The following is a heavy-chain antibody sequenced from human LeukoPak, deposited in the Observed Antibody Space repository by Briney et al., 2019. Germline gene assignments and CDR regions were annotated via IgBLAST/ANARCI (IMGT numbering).Heavy chain of an antibody. Sequence: GGSLRLSCAASHFTFTTYWMSWVRQAPGKGLEWVANIKPDGSEKYYVDSVKGRFTISRDNAKNSLYLQMNSLRAEDTAVYYCARERGRRFLEWLGDAFDIWGQGTMVTVSS. D-gene: IGHD3-3*01. V-gene: IGHV3-7*01. CDR3: ARERGRRFLEWLGDAFDI. J-gene: IGHJ3*02. CDR2: IKPDGSEK. CDR1: HFTFTTYW.